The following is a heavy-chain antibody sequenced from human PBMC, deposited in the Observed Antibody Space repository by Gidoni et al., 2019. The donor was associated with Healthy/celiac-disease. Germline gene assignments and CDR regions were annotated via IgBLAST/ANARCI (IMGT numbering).Heavy chain of an antibody. V-gene: IGHV4-61*02. CDR3: ARDLGLVGAPIDY. CDR1: GGSISSGSYY. Sequence: QVQLQESGPGLVKPSQTLSLTCPVSGGSISSGSYYWSWIRQPAGKGLEWIGRIYTSGSTNYNPSLKSRVTISVDTSKNQFSLKLSSVTAADTAVYYCARDLGLVGAPIDYWGQGTLVTVSS. CDR2: IYTSGST. D-gene: IGHD1-26*01. J-gene: IGHJ4*02.